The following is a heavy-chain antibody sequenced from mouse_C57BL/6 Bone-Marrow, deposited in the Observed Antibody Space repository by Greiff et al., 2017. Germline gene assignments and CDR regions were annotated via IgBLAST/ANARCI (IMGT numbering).Heavy chain of an antibody. CDR1: GFTFTDYY. CDR3: ARYRPLYYMDY. D-gene: IGHD6-1*01. V-gene: IGHV7-3*01. CDR2: IRNKANGYTT. J-gene: IGHJ2*01. Sequence: EVMLVESGGGLVQPGGSLSLSCAASGFTFTDYYMSWVRQPPGKALEWLGFIRNKANGYTTEYSASVKGRFTISRDNSQSILYLQMNALGAEDSATDYCARYRPLYYMDYWGQGTTLTVSS.